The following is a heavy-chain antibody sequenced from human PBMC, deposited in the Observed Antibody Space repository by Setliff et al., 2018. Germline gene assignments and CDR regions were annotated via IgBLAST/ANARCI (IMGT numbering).Heavy chain of an antibody. CDR2: IIPIFGTA. V-gene: IGHV1-69*05. Sequence: ASVKVSCKASGGTFSSYAISWVRQAPGQGLEWMGGIIPIFGTANYAQKFQGRVTITTDESTSTAYMELSSLRSEDTAVYYCARGRTDCDILTGYNLNYYYYMDVWG. CDR3: ARGRTDCDILTGYNLNYYYYMDV. D-gene: IGHD3-9*01. J-gene: IGHJ6*03. CDR1: GGTFSSYA.